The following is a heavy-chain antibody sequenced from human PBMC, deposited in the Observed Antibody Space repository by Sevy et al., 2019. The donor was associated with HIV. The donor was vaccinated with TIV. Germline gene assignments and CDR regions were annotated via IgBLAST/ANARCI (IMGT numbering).Heavy chain of an antibody. D-gene: IGHD6-13*01. Sequence: GGSLRLSCAASGFTVSSYWMSWVRQAPGKGLEWVANIKQDGSEKYYVDSVKGRFTISRDNAKNSLYLQMNSLRAEDTAVYYCARDLGYSTRGFDYWGQGTLVTVSS. CDR3: ARDLGYSTRGFDY. CDR1: GFTVSSYW. J-gene: IGHJ4*02. V-gene: IGHV3-7*03. CDR2: IKQDGSEK.